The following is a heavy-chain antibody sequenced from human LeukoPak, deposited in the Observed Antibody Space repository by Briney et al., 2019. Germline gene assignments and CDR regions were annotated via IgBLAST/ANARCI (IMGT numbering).Heavy chain of an antibody. Sequence: SETLSLTCTVSGGSISSYYWSWIRQPPGKGLEWIGHIYYSGSTNYNPSLKSRVTISVDTSKNQFSLKLSSVTAADTAVYYCARIPVDRYCSSTSCYYFDYWGQGTLVTVSS. CDR1: GGSISSYY. D-gene: IGHD2-2*01. CDR3: ARIPVDRYCSSTSCYYFDY. V-gene: IGHV4-59*01. CDR2: IYYSGST. J-gene: IGHJ4*02.